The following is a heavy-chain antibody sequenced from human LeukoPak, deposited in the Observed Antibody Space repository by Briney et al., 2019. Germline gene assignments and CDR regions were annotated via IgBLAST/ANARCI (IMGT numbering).Heavy chain of an antibody. CDR2: IIPIFGTA. J-gene: IGHJ4*02. CDR1: GGTFSSYA. Sequence: SVKVSCKASGGTFSSYAFSWVRQAPGQGLEWMGGIIPIFGTANYAQKFQGRVTITADESASTAYMELSSLRSEDTAVYYCARDPLRGGSGYRAFDYWGQGTLVTVSS. V-gene: IGHV1-69*13. CDR3: ARDPLRGGSGYRAFDY. D-gene: IGHD3-3*01.